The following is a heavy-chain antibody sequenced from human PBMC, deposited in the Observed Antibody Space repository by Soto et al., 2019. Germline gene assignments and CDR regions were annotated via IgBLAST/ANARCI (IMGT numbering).Heavy chain of an antibody. J-gene: IGHJ4*02. CDR2: IRNKADRHTT. Sequence: GGSLRLSCAASGFTFSDHGMDWARQAPGKGLEWVGRIRNKADRHTTEYAASVKGRFTISRDDSKSSLYLQMNSLNTDDTAVYYCTRTSRGGFFDYWGEGSKVTVSS. V-gene: IGHV3-72*01. CDR1: GFTFSDHG. D-gene: IGHD3-10*01. CDR3: TRTSRGGFFDY.